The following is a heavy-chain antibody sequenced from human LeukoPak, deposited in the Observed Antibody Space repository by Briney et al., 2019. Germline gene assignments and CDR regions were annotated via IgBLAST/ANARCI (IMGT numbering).Heavy chain of an antibody. CDR2: IYYTGST. J-gene: IGHJ5*02. CDR1: GGSISGSGYY. D-gene: IGHD5-12*01. V-gene: IGHV4-39*01. CDR3: ARLAARLSWFDP. Sequence: SETLSLTCTVSGGSISGSGYYWVWIRQPPGKGLEWIATIYYTGSTYYNPSLKSRVTISVDMSKNQFSLKLSSVTAADTAVYYCARLAARLSWFDPWGQGTLVTVSS.